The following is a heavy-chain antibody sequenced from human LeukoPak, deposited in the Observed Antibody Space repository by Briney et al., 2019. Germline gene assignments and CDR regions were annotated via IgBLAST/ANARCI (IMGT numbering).Heavy chain of an antibody. J-gene: IGHJ5*02. V-gene: IGHV6-1*01. Sequence: SQTLSLTCAISGDSVYSKSVTWDWIRQSPSRGLEWLGRTYYRYKWYNDYAVSVKNRITINPDTSKNQFSLQLNSVTPEDTAVYYCARVWFGDQMGCFDPWGQGTLVTVSS. CDR1: GDSVYSKSVT. CDR3: ARVWFGDQMGCFDP. CDR2: TYYRYKWYN. D-gene: IGHD3-10*01.